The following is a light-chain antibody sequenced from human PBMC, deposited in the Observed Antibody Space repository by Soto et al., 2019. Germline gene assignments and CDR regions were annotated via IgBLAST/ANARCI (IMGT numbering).Light chain of an antibody. CDR3: AAWDDSLNGPL. V-gene: IGLV1-44*01. CDR2: NND. Sequence: QSVLTQPPSASGTPGQRVTISCSGSSSNIGSNTVSWYQQLPGASPRLLMFNNDQRPSGVPDQFSGSNSGTSASLAISGLQSEDEADYYCAAWDDSLNGPLFGGGTKLTVL. CDR1: SSNIGSNT. J-gene: IGLJ2*01.